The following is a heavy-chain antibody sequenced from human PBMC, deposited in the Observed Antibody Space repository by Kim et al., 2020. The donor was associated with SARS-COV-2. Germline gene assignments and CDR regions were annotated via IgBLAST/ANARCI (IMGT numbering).Heavy chain of an antibody. CDR3: SSGYDIFVY. V-gene: IGHV4-59*13. CDR2: IYYSGST. D-gene: IGHD5-12*01. Sequence: SETLSLTCTVSGGSISSYYWSWIRQPPGKGLEWMGYIYYSGSTNYNPSPKSRVTISVYTSKNQFSLNLSSVTAADTDVDDCSSGYDIFVYCGQLTLCTFS. J-gene: IGHJ4*02. CDR1: GGSISSYY.